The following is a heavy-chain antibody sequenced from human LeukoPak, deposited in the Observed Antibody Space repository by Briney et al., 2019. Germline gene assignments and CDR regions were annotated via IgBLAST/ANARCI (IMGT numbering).Heavy chain of an antibody. CDR3: ANEGGIGGTSVGIWFDP. CDR2: IYHSGST. J-gene: IGHJ5*02. Sequence: PSETLSLTCAVSGYSISSGYYWGRIRQPPGKGLEWIGSIYHSGSTYYNPSLKSRVTISVDTSKNQFSLKLSSVTAADTAVYYCANEGGIGGTSVGIWFDPWGQGTLVTVSS. V-gene: IGHV4-38-2*01. CDR1: GYSISSGYY. D-gene: IGHD2-15*01.